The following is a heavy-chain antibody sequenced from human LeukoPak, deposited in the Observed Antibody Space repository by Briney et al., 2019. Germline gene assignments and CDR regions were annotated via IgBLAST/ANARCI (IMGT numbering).Heavy chain of an antibody. Sequence: SSVKVSCKASGGTFSSYAISWVRQAPGQGLEWMGRIIPIFGTANYAQKFQGRVTITTDESTSTAYMELSSLRSEDTAVYYCARGSLIAVAGTGWFDPWGQRTLVTVSS. CDR3: ARGSLIAVAGTGWFDP. CDR1: GGTFSSYA. J-gene: IGHJ5*02. D-gene: IGHD6-19*01. CDR2: IIPIFGTA. V-gene: IGHV1-69*05.